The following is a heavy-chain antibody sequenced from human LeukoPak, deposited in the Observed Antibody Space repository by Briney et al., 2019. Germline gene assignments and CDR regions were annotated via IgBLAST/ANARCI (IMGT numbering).Heavy chain of an antibody. CDR1: GGTFSSYA. J-gene: IGHJ6*03. V-gene: IGHV1-69*13. CDR2: IIPIFGTA. D-gene: IGHD5-12*01. Sequence: GASVKVSCKASGGTFSSYAISWVRQAPGQGLEWMGGIIPIFGTANYAQKFQGRVTITADESTSTAYMELSSLRSEDTAVYYCARSGSNYYYHYMDVWGKGTTVSVSS. CDR3: ARSGSNYYYHYMDV.